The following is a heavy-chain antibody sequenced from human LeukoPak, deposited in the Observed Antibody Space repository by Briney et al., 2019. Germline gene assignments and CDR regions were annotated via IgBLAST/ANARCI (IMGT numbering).Heavy chain of an antibody. CDR3: ARRAGGWYSLDAFDI. D-gene: IGHD6-19*01. CDR1: GGSISSYY. J-gene: IGHJ3*02. V-gene: IGHV4-59*08. CDR2: IYYSVST. Sequence: SETLSLTCTVSGGSISSYYWSWLRQPPGKGLEWIGYIYYSVSTNYNPSLKSRVTISVDTSKNQFSLKLSSVTAADTAVYYCARRAGGWYSLDAFDIWGQGTMVTVSS.